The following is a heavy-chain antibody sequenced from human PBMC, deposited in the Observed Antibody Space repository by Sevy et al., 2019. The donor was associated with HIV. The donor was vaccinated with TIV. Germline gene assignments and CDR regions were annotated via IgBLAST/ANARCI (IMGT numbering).Heavy chain of an antibody. V-gene: IGHV3-23*01. J-gene: IGHJ3*02. CDR1: GFTFSTYA. CDR2: ISGSGGST. CDR3: AKDFYAGSGYYPQGAFDI. D-gene: IGHD3-22*01. Sequence: GGSLRLSCAASGFTFSTYAMNWVRQAPGRGLEWVSCISGSGGSTLYADSVKGRFTISRDNSWNTLYLHMDSLRADDTAVYFCAKDFYAGSGYYPQGAFDIWGQGTMVTVSS.